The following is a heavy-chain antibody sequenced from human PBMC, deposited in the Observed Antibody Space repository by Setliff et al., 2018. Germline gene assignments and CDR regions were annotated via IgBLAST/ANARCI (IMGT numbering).Heavy chain of an antibody. J-gene: IGHJ4*02. CDR1: GLTLINNG. D-gene: IGHD3-3*01. CDR3: ATLSKDLNY. V-gene: IGHV3-33*01. CDR2: IWNDGTNK. Sequence: GGSLRLSCAASGLTLINNGFHWVRQSPGKGLGWVAIIWNDGTNKYYGDSVKGRFDISRDSSKNTVYLQMNSLPAEDTAMYYCATLSKDLNYWGQGTLVTVSS.